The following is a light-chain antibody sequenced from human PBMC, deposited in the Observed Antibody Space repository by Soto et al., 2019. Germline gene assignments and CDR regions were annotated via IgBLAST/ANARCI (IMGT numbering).Light chain of an antibody. J-gene: IGKJ5*01. V-gene: IGKV1-9*01. CDR2: TAS. CDR3: QQRNSYPIT. Sequence: DIPLTQSPSLLSASVGDRVTITCRASQGIGSSLAWYHQKAGKAPKLLIHTASTLQSGVPSRFSGSGSGIEFTLTITSLQPEDFATYYCQQRNSYPITFGQGTRLEIK. CDR1: QGIGSS.